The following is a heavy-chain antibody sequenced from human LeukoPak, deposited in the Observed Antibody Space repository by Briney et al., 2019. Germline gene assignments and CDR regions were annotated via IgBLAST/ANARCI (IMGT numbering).Heavy chain of an antibody. CDR1: GGSISSYY. Sequence: SETLSLTCTVSGGSISSYYWSWIRQPAGKGLEWIGRIYTSGSTNYNPSLKSRVTISVDTSKNQFSLKLSSVTAADTAVYYCARRRTEALYYYGMDVWGQGTTVTFSS. CDR3: ARRRTEALYYYGMDV. J-gene: IGHJ6*02. V-gene: IGHV4-4*07. CDR2: IYTSGST.